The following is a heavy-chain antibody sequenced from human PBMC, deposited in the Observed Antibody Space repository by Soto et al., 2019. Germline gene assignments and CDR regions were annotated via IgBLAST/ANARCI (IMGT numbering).Heavy chain of an antibody. D-gene: IGHD3-10*01. CDR2: MNPNSGNT. CDR1: GYTFTSYD. V-gene: IGHV1-8*01. J-gene: IGHJ4*02. CDR3: ARGDPTFLWFGELYPYFDY. Sequence: VASVKVSCKASGYTFTSYDINWVRQATGQGLEWMGWMNPNSGNTGYAQKFQGRVTMTRNTSISTAYMELSSLRSEDTAVYYCARGDPTFLWFGELYPYFDYWGQGTQVTVSS.